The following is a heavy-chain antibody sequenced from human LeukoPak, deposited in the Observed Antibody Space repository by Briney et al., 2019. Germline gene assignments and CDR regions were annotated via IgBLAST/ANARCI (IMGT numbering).Heavy chain of an antibody. CDR1: GYTFTGYY. CDR3: AVRYCSSTSCYFDYYYMDV. Sequence: ASVKVSCKASGYTFTGYYMHWVRQAPGQGLEWMGWINPNSGGTNYAQKFQGRVTMTRDTSISTAYMELSRLRSDDTAVYYYAVRYCSSTSCYFDYYYMDVWGKGTTVTVSS. J-gene: IGHJ6*03. CDR2: INPNSGGT. D-gene: IGHD2-2*01. V-gene: IGHV1-2*02.